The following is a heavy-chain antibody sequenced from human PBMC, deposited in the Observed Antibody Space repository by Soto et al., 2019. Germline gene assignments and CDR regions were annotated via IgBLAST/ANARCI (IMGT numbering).Heavy chain of an antibody. J-gene: IGHJ5*02. CDR3: ARQVRFLEWPKTDHWFDP. Sequence: SETLSLTCAVSSGSISRSNWWGWVRPPPGKGLEWIGSIYYSGSTYYNPSLKSRVTISVDTSKNQFSLKLSSVTAADTAVYYCARQVRFLEWPKTDHWFDPWGQGTPVTVSS. CDR2: IYYSGST. CDR1: SGSISRSNW. V-gene: IGHV4-39*01. D-gene: IGHD3-3*01.